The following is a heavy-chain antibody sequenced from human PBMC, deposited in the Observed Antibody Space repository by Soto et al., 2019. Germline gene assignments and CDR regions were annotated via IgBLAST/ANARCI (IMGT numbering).Heavy chain of an antibody. V-gene: IGHV4-4*01. Sequence: TLSPTCGVSGGTVASSHWWSWVRQSPSRGLEWIGNVYHTGDPKFNPSMQSRVTFSVDKSNNNISLRLTSMTAADAAVYFCAREIVTAGGNNYFDPWGPGTLVTVSS. J-gene: IGHJ5*02. CDR1: GGTVASSHW. CDR3: AREIVTAGGNNYFDP. D-gene: IGHD2-21*02. CDR2: VYHTGDP.